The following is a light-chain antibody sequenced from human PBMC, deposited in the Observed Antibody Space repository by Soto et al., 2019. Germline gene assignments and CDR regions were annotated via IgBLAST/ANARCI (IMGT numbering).Light chain of an antibody. J-gene: IGKJ1*01. CDR3: QQSYSIPQT. V-gene: IGKV1-39*01. Sequence: DIQMTQSPSSLSASVGDRVTITCRASQSISFYLNWYQQKPGQGPKLLIYAATRLQSGVPSRFSGSGSGTDFTLSIRSLQPEDFATYYCQQSYSIPQTFGQGAKVEI. CDR1: QSISFY. CDR2: AAT.